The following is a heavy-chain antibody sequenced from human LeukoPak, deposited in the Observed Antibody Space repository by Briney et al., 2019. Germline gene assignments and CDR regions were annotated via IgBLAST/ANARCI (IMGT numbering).Heavy chain of an antibody. Sequence: GGSLRLSCAASGFTFSSYSMNWVRQAPGKGLEWVSSISSSSSYIYYADSVKGRFTISRDNAKNSLYLQMNSLRAEDTAVYYCAREEQDSSSWYPSRYYYYMDVWGKGTTVTVSS. CDR2: ISSSSSYI. CDR3: AREEQDSSSWYPSRYYYYMDV. D-gene: IGHD6-13*01. J-gene: IGHJ6*03. V-gene: IGHV3-21*01. CDR1: GFTFSSYS.